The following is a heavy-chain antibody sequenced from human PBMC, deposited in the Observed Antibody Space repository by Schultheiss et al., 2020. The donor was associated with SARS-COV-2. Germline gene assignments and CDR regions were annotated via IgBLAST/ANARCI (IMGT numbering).Heavy chain of an antibody. V-gene: IGHV4-59*12. CDR2: NYYSGST. J-gene: IGHJ4*02. CDR3: ARGPQYSSSS. CDR1: GGSISSYY. Sequence: SETLSLTCTVSGGSISSYYWSWIRQPPGKGLEWIGYNYYSGSTNYNPSLKSRVSLSVDTSKNQFSLKVISVTAADTAVYYCARGPQYSSSSWGQGSLVTVAS. D-gene: IGHD6-13*01.